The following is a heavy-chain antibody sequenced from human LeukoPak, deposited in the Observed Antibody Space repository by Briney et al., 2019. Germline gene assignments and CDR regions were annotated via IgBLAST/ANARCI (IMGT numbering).Heavy chain of an antibody. D-gene: IGHD2/OR15-2a*01. CDR3: ARGGLSIMGY. CDR2: ISSSGSTK. Sequence: SGGSLRLSCGASGITFSSYSMSWVRQAPGKGLEWVSYISSSGSTKYYADSVKGRFTISRDNARNSLYLQMNSLRAEDTAVYFCARGGLSIMGYWGQGTLVTVSS. J-gene: IGHJ4*02. V-gene: IGHV3-48*01. CDR1: GITFSSYS.